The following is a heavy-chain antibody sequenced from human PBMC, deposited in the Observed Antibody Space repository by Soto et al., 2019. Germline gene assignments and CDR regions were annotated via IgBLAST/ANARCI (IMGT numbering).Heavy chain of an antibody. V-gene: IGHV3-33*01. D-gene: IGHD3-3*01. J-gene: IGHJ6*02. CDR2: IWYDGSNK. CDR1: GFTFSSYG. Sequence: GGSLRLSCAASGFTFSSYGMHWVRQAPGKGLEWVAVIWYDGSNKYYADSVKGRFTISRDNSKNTLYLQMNSLRAEDTAVYYCARAPGETIFGVVIMTYYGMDVWGQGTTVTV. CDR3: ARAPGETIFGVVIMTYYGMDV.